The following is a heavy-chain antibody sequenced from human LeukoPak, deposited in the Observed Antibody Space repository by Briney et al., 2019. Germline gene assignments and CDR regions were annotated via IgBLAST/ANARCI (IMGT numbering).Heavy chain of an antibody. Sequence: SETLSLTCTVSGGSISSGGYYWSWIRQHPGKGLEWIGYIYYSGSTYYNPSLKSRVTISVDTSKNQFSLKLSSVTAADTAVYYCARRIYDSSGSTRGNWFDPWGQGTLVTVSS. CDR1: GGSISSGGYY. CDR3: ARRIYDSSGSTRGNWFDP. CDR2: IYYSGST. D-gene: IGHD3-22*01. J-gene: IGHJ5*02. V-gene: IGHV4-31*03.